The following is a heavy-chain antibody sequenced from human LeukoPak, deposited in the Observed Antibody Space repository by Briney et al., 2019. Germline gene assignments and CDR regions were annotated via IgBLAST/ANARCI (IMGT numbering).Heavy chain of an antibody. Sequence: SETLSLTCTVSGGSVTNYYWTWFRQPPLKGLEWIAFTHHTGTAGYNPSLQSRITMSVDTSRNQFSLDLTSVTAADSAVYYCATGSRSSTSDAFDVWGQGTVATVSS. CDR3: ATGSRSSTSDAFDV. CDR1: GGSVTNYY. V-gene: IGHV4-59*02. D-gene: IGHD6-6*01. J-gene: IGHJ3*01. CDR2: THHTGTA.